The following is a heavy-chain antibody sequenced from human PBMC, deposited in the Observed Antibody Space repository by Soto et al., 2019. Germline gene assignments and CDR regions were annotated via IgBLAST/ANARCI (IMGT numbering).Heavy chain of an antibody. J-gene: IGHJ4*02. CDR2: ISWKDEK. D-gene: IGHD1-26*01. V-gene: IGHV2-5*01. Sequence: SGPTLVNPTQTLTVTCTFSGFSLSTSGAGVGWIRQSPGKAPEWLALISWKDEKRYNPGLKSRLTITKDTSKNQVVLTMTDVDPVDTATYYCAHTYSGNYYLDLYYWGQGTLVTVSS. CDR3: AHTYSGNYYLDLYY. CDR1: GFSLSTSGAG.